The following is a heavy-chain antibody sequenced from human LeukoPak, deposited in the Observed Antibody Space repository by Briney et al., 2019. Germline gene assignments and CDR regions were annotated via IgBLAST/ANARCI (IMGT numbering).Heavy chain of an antibody. Sequence: GGSLRLSCAASGFTFSSYSMNWVRQAPGKGLEWVSYIGSSSSTIYYADSVKGRFTISRDNSKNTLYLQMDSLRAEDTAVYYCAKVTPYGGNVFSSHPSGQGTLVTVSS. CDR1: GFTFSSYS. J-gene: IGHJ5*02. CDR2: IGSSSSTI. CDR3: AKVTPYGGNVFSSHP. D-gene: IGHD4-23*01. V-gene: IGHV3-48*01.